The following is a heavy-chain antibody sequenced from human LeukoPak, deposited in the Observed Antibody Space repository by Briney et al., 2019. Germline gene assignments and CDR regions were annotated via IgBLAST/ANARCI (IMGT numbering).Heavy chain of an antibody. V-gene: IGHV4-39*01. J-gene: IGHJ4*02. D-gene: IGHD3-22*01. CDR3: ARLEASSGYPDYFDY. CDR2: IYYSGST. Sequence: SETLSLTCTVSGDSINSGTYYWGWIRRPPGEGLEWIGTIYYSGSTYYNPSLKSRVTKFVDTSKNQFSLNLSSVTAADTAVYYCARLEASSGYPDYFDYWGQGTLVTVSS. CDR1: GDSINSGTYY.